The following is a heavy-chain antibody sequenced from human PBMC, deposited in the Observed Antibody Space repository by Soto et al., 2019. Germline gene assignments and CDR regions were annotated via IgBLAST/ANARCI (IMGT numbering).Heavy chain of an antibody. CDR1: GDSVSSNSAA. D-gene: IGHD6-13*01. Sequence: SQTLSLTCAISGDSVSSNSAAWNWIRQSPSRGLEWLGRTYYRSKWYNDYAVSVKSRMTINPDTSKNQFSLQLNSVTPEDTAVYYCARDLWGLGSSWSLGWFDPSGQGTLVTVYS. CDR2: TYYRSKWYN. V-gene: IGHV6-1*01. CDR3: ARDLWGLGSSWSLGWFDP. J-gene: IGHJ5*02.